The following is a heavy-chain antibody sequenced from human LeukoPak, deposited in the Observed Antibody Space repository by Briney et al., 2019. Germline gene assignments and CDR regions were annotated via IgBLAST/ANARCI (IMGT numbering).Heavy chain of an antibody. CDR1: GFTFGDYA. D-gene: IGHD3-3*01. V-gene: IGHV3-49*04. CDR2: IRSKAYGGTT. J-gene: IGHJ4*02. CDR3: TRGGIRFLEWLLSEY. Sequence: PGRSLRLSCTASGFTFGDYAMSWVRQAPGKGLEWVGFIRSKAYGGTTEYAASVKGRFTVSRDDSKSIACLQMISLKTEDTAVYYCTRGGIRFLEWLLSEYWGQGTLVTVSS.